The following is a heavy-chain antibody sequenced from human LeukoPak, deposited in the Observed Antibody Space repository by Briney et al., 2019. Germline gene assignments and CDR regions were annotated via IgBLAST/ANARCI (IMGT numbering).Heavy chain of an antibody. J-gene: IGHJ4*02. Sequence: SETLSLTCTVSGGSISSGGYYWSWIRQHPGKGLEWIGYIYYSASTYYNPSLKSRVTISVDTSKNQFSLKLSSVTAADTAVYYCARGVYSSLLDYWGQGTLVTVSS. CDR1: GGSISSGGYY. D-gene: IGHD2-21*01. CDR3: ARGVYSSLLDY. CDR2: IYYSAST. V-gene: IGHV4-31*03.